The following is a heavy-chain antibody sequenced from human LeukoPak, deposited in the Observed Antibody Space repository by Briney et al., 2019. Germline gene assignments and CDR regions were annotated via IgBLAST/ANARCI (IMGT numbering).Heavy chain of an antibody. CDR3: ARALVTTVVTNCFDY. CDR2: IYTNGST. V-gene: IGHV4-61*02. J-gene: IGHJ4*02. CDR1: GGSIRSGSYY. Sequence: TLSLTCTVSGGSIRSGSYYWSWIRHPAGKGLEWIGRIYTNGSTNYNPSLKSRVTISVDTSKNQFSLKLSSVTAADTAVYYCARALVTTVVTNCFDYWGQGTLVTVSS. D-gene: IGHD4-23*01.